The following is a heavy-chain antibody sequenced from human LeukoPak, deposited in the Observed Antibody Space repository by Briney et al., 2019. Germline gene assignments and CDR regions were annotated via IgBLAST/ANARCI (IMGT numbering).Heavy chain of an antibody. CDR2: IYFTGTA. CDR3: ARKDGDY. CDR1: GTSLSPFH. Sequence: PSETLSLTCTVSGTSLSPFHWTWFPQPAGQRLEWIGLIYFTGTATLTPSLRSRVAMSVDLAKNQLFLKLASMTAADTAMYYCARKDGDYWGQGTLVSVSS. J-gene: IGHJ4*02. V-gene: IGHV4-4*07.